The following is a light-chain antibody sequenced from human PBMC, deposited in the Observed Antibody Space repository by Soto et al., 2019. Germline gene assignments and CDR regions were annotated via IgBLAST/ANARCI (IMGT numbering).Light chain of an antibody. Sequence: DIQMTQSPSSLSASVGDRVTITCRASQSISSYLNWYQHKPGKAPKLLIYAASSLQTGVPSRFSGSRSGTEFALTISSLQRDDFATYYCQQPDSFPRTFGQGTKVEMK. J-gene: IGKJ1*01. CDR3: QQPDSFPRT. V-gene: IGKV1-39*01. CDR1: QSISSY. CDR2: AAS.